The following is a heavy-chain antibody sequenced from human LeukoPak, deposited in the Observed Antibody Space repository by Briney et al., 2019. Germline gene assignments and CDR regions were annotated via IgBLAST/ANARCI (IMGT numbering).Heavy chain of an antibody. V-gene: IGHV1-2*02. D-gene: IGHD3-9*01. J-gene: IGHJ6*02. CDR1: GYTFTGYY. CDR3: ARVYYDILTGYYYYGMDV. CDR2: INPNSGGT. Sequence: ASVKVSCKASGYTFTGYYMHWVRQAPGQGLEWMGWINPNSGGTNYAQKFQGRVTMTRDTSISTAYMELSRLRSDDTAVYYCARVYYDILTGYYYYGMDVRGQGTTVTVSS.